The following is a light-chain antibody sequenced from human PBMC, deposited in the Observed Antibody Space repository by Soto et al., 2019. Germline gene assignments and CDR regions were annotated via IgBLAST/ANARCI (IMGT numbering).Light chain of an antibody. CDR2: GAS. CDR1: QSVGSNY. J-gene: IGKJ5*01. CDR3: QQYGYSPIT. V-gene: IGKV3-20*01. Sequence: VLTQSTGTLSMSPGERATLSCRASQSVGSNYLAWYQQKPGQAPRLLIYGASSRATGIADRFSGSGSGTDFTLTISRLEPEDFALYYCQQYGYSPITFGQGTRLEIK.